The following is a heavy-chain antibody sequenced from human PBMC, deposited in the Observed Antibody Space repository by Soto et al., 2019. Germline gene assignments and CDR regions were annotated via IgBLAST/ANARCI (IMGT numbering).Heavy chain of an antibody. D-gene: IGHD1-20*01. CDR1: GFTFSSYA. J-gene: IGHJ4*02. Sequence: PGGSLRLSCAASGFTFSSYAMSWVRQAPGKGLEWVSAISGSGGSTYYADSVKGRFTISRDNSKNTLYLQMNSLRAEDTAVYYCATSIRPQAEFYFDYWGQGTLVTRLL. CDR3: ATSIRPQAEFYFDY. CDR2: ISGSGGST. V-gene: IGHV3-23*01.